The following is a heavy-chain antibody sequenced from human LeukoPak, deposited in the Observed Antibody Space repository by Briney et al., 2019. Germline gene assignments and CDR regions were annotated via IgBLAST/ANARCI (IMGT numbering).Heavy chain of an antibody. J-gene: IGHJ4*02. V-gene: IGHV1-46*01. CDR2: INPSGGST. CDR1: GYTFTSYY. CDR3: ARANSGSGSYYPPFDY. D-gene: IGHD3-10*01. Sequence: ASVKVSCKASGYTFTSYYMHWVRQAPGQGLEWMGIINPSGGSTSYAQKFQGRVTMTRDTSTSTVYMELSSLRSEDTALYYCARANSGSGSYYPPFDYWGQGTLVTVSS.